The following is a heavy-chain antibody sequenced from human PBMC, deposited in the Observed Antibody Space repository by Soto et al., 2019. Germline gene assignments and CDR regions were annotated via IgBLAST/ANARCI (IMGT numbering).Heavy chain of an antibody. Sequence: SETLCLSWAVAGGSSGNIVGWSWVRQPPGKGLERIGEVYQNGLTDYNPSLQGRVTMSADMSKNQFSLKVTSVTAADTAIYYCARDAALPGETDRLDYWGQGLLVTSPQ. CDR1: GGSSGNIVG. D-gene: IGHD2-15*01. V-gene: IGHV4-4*02. CDR2: VYQNGLT. CDR3: ARDAALPGETDRLDY. J-gene: IGHJ4*02.